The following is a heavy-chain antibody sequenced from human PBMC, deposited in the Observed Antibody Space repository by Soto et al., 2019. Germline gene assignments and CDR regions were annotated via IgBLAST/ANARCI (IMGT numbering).Heavy chain of an antibody. V-gene: IGHV3-30*18. J-gene: IGHJ4*02. Sequence: GGSLRLSCAASGFTFSSYGMHWVSQAPGKGLEWVAVISYDGSNKYYADSVKGRFTISRDNSKNTLYLQMNSLRAEDTAVYYCAKDRDYPRDYFHYWGQGTLVTVSS. CDR3: AKDRDYPRDYFHY. CDR1: GFTFSSYG. D-gene: IGHD3-10*01. CDR2: ISYDGSNK.